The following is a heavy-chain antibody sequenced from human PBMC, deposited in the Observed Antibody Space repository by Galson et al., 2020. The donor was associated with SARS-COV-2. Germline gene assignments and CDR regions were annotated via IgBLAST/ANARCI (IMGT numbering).Heavy chain of an antibody. CDR1: GGSISSSSYY. CDR3: ARHELRGGDILACSPRSGRWFDP. V-gene: IGHV4-39*01. Sequence: SETLSLTCTVSGGSISSSSYYWGWIRQPPGKGLEWIGSIYYSGSTYYNPSLKSRVTISVDTSKNQFSLKLSSVTAADTAVYYCARHELRGGDILACSPRSGRWFDPWGQGTLVTVSS. J-gene: IGHJ5*02. CDR2: IYYSGST. D-gene: IGHD3-9*01.